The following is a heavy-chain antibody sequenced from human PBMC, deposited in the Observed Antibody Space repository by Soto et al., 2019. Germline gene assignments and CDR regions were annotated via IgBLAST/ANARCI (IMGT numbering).Heavy chain of an antibody. Sequence: EVQLLESGGGLVQPGGSLRLSCAASGFTFSSYAMSWVRQAPGKGLEWVSAISGSGGSTYYADSVKGRFTISRDNSKNTLYLKMNSLRAGDTAVYYWGKALTPVTGVSGAFASWGQGPLVTFPS. D-gene: IGHD4-17*01. J-gene: IGHJ4*02. CDR3: GKALTPVTGVSGAFAS. CDR1: GFTFSSYA. V-gene: IGHV3-23*01. CDR2: ISGSGGST.